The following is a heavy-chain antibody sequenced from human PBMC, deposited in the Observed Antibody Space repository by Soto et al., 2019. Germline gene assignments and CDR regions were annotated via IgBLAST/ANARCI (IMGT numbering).Heavy chain of an antibody. V-gene: IGHV4-39*01. CDR3: ARAQSPEATFDY. J-gene: IGHJ4*02. Sequence: PSETVSLTCTVSGGSISSSSYYWGWIRQPPGKGLEWIGSIYYSGSTYYNPSLKSRVTISVDTSKNQFSLKLSSVTAADTAVYYCARAQSPEATFDYWGQGTLVTVSS. CDR2: IYYSGST. CDR1: GGSISSSSYY.